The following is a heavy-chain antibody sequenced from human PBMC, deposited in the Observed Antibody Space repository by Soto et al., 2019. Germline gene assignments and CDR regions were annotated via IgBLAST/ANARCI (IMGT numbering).Heavy chain of an antibody. CDR1: GYRFAGYW. J-gene: IGHJ5*02. CDR3: ARGPEWFDP. V-gene: IGHV5-10-1*01. CDR2: IDPSDSYT. Sequence: GEALKISCKGSGYRFAGYWSTWVRQMPGKGLEWMGRIDPSDSYTNYSPSFQGHVTISADKSISTAYLQWSSLKASDTAMYYCARGPEWFDPWGQGTLVTVSS.